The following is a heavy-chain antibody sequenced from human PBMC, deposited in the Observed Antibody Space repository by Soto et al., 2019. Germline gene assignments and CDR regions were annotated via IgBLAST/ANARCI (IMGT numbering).Heavy chain of an antibody. CDR3: AREYYGLLTGSYTGY. V-gene: IGHV3-74*01. J-gene: IGHJ4*02. CDR1: GFPFSSYW. Sequence: EVQLVESGGDLVQRGGSLRLSCAASGFPFSSYWMHWVRHTPGKGLDWVARISGDGVTTYYADSVTGRFTVSRDNAKNTLSLQISGLRAEDTAVYYCAREYYGLLTGSYTGYWGQGTLVSVSS. CDR2: ISGDGVTT. D-gene: IGHD3-9*01.